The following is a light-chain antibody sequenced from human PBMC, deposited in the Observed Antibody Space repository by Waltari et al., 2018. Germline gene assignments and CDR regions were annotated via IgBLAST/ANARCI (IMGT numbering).Light chain of an antibody. CDR2: DAS. J-gene: IGKJ4*01. CDR3: QHRSNWPPA. V-gene: IGKV3-11*01. Sequence: EIVLTQSPATLSLSPGERAPLSCRASQSVSSYLTWYQQKPGQAPRLLIYDASNRATGVPARFSGSGSGTDFTLTISSLEPEDFAVYYCQHRSNWPPAFGGGTNVEIK. CDR1: QSVSSY.